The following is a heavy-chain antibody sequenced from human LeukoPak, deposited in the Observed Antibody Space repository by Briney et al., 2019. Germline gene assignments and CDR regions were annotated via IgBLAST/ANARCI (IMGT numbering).Heavy chain of an antibody. D-gene: IGHD3-10*01. V-gene: IGHV4-59*01. CDR2: MYNAVHT. Sequence: NTSETLSLTCTASGGSISSYYWSWLRQPPGKRLEWLGYMYNAVHTHYNPSVMSRVTILIDLSKNQFSLKLTSVTAADTAVYYCARYYSGLDYWGQGIQVTVSS. CDR3: ARYYSGLDY. J-gene: IGHJ4*02. CDR1: GGSISSYY.